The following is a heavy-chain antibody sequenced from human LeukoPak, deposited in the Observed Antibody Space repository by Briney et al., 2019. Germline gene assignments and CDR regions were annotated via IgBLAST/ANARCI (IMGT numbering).Heavy chain of an antibody. D-gene: IGHD5-24*01. CDR2: IFYTGST. Sequence: SETLSLTCTVSTGSISGHYWSWIRQPPGKGLEWIGYIFYTGSTNYNPSLKSRVTISVDTSKNQFSLKLSSVTAADTAMSYCARGYNTFDYWGQGTLVTVSS. J-gene: IGHJ4*02. CDR3: ARGYNTFDY. CDR1: TGSISGHY. V-gene: IGHV4-59*11.